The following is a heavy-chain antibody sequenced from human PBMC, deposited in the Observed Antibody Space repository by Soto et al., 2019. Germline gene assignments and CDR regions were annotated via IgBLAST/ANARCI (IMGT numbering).Heavy chain of an antibody. J-gene: IGHJ4*02. V-gene: IGHV3-13*01. CDR2: IGTAGDT. Sequence: VQLVESGGGLVQPGGSLRLSCAASGFTFSSYDMHWVRQATGKGLEWVSAIGTAGDTYYPGSVKGRFTISRENAKNSLYLQMNSLRAGDTAVYYCARANGGLYYFDYWGQGTLVTVSS. CDR3: ARANGGLYYFDY. CDR1: GFTFSSYD. D-gene: IGHD4-17*01.